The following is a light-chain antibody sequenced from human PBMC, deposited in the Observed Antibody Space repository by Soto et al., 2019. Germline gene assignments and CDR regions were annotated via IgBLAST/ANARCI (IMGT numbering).Light chain of an antibody. J-gene: IGKJ5*01. CDR2: DAS. CDR1: QSISTW. V-gene: IGKV1-5*01. Sequence: DIQMTQSPSTVSASVGDGVTITCRASQSISTWLAWYQQKPGKAPKLLIYDASTLESGVPSGFSGSGSGTEFTLTISSLQPDDFATYYCQQFNSYPITFGQGTRLEIK. CDR3: QQFNSYPIT.